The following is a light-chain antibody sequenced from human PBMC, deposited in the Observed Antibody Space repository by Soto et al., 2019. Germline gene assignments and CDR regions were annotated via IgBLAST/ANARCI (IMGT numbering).Light chain of an antibody. CDR2: TAS. CDR1: QSISNY. Sequence: DVQMTQSPSSLSASVGDRVTITCRASQSISNYLNWYQQTPGKAPKLLIYTASSLQTGVPSRFSGSGSGTDFTLTISSLHPEDFATYYCQQTYSTPRTCGQGTKVEIK. CDR3: QQTYSTPRT. J-gene: IGKJ1*01. V-gene: IGKV1-39*01.